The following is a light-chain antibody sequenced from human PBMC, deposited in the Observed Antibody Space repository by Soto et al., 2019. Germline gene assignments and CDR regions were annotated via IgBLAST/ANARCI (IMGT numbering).Light chain of an antibody. CDR2: DST. J-gene: IGKJ5*01. CDR3: QQRNIWPPVT. V-gene: IGKV3-11*01. CDR1: QSVGKY. Sequence: EIVMTHSPATLSLSPCERATLSWSASQSVGKYLVWYQQKPGQAPRLLIYDSTNRAAGIPARFSGSGSGTDFTLTISSLEPEDFAVYYCQQRNIWPPVTFGQGTRLEIK.